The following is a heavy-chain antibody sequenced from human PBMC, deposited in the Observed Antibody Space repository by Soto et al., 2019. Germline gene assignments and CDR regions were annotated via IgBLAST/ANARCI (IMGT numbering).Heavy chain of an antibody. Sequence: GGSLRLSCAASGFTFDDYTMHWVRQAPGKGLEWVSLISWDGGSTYYADSVKGRFTISRDNSKNSLYLQMNSLRTEDTALYYCAKDMIPRDYVWGSYPDYWGQGTLVTVSS. V-gene: IGHV3-43*01. D-gene: IGHD3-16*02. J-gene: IGHJ4*02. CDR1: GFTFDDYT. CDR2: ISWDGGST. CDR3: AKDMIPRDYVWGSYPDY.